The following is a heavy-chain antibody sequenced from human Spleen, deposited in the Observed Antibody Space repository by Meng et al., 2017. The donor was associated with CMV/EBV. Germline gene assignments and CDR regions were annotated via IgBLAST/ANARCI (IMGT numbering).Heavy chain of an antibody. CDR1: GFTFRSYA. D-gene: IGHD3-10*01. CDR2: ITNSGSNT. Sequence: GGSLRLSCAASGFTFRSYALSWVHQAPGKGLEWVSGITNSGSNTYYADSVKGRFTISRDNSKNDVYLQMTSLRGEDTAIYYCARDRYGSGIYYFDYWGQGALVTVSS. CDR3: ARDRYGSGIYYFDY. J-gene: IGHJ4*02. V-gene: IGHV3-23*01.